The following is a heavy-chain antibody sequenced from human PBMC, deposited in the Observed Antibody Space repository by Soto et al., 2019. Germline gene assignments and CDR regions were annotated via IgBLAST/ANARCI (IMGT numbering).Heavy chain of an antibody. CDR3: ARAPPYYDFWSGSGYGMDV. J-gene: IGHJ6*02. CDR2: IYYSGST. D-gene: IGHD3-3*01. V-gene: IGHV4-59*01. Sequence: SETLSLTCTVSGGSISSYYWSWIRQPPGKGLEWIGYIYYSGSTNYNPSLKSRVTISVDTSKNQFSLKLSSVTAADTAVYYCARAPPYYDFWSGSGYGMDVWGQGTTVTVSS. CDR1: GGSISSYY.